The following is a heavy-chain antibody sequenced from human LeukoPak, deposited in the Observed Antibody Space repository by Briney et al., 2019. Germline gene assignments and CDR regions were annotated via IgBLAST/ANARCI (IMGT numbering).Heavy chain of an antibody. J-gene: IGHJ4*02. V-gene: IGHV1-2*02. CDR1: GYTFTAYF. Sequence: ASVKVSCKASGYTFTAYFMHWVRQAPGQGLEYMGWINPDSGGTNYIQNFQGRVTMTRDTSINTAYMELSGLRSDDTAVYYCATYYYDTTSGFYWGQGTLATVSS. CDR2: INPDSGGT. CDR3: ATYYYDTTSGFY. D-gene: IGHD3-22*01.